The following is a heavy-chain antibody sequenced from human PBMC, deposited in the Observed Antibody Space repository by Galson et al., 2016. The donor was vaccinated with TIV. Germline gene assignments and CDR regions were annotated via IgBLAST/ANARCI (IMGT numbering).Heavy chain of an antibody. CDR1: GLPFIFYS. CDR3: ARVKGDGEYSYGAFEF. CDR2: VSSSGRFM. V-gene: IGHV3-21*01. D-gene: IGHD5-18*01. Sequence: SLRLSCAGFGLPFIFYSVNWVRQAPGKGLEWVSSVSSSGRFMYYADSVRGRFTISKDNAKNSLTLQMTSLRVDDTAVYYCARVKGDGEYSYGAFEFWGQGTQVTVSS. J-gene: IGHJ4*02.